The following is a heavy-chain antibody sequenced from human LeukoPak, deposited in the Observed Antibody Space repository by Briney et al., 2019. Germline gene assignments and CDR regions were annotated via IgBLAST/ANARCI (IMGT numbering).Heavy chain of an antibody. CDR3: ARAVPIAAAGTRWFDP. CDR2: MNPNSGNT. J-gene: IGHJ5*02. CDR1: GYTFTSYD. D-gene: IGHD6-13*01. Sequence: ASVKVSCKASGYTFTSYDINWVRQATGQGLEWMGWMNPNSGNTGYAQKSQGRVTMTRNTSISTAYMELSSLRSEDTAVYYCARAVPIAAAGTRWFDPWGQGTLVTVSS. V-gene: IGHV1-8*01.